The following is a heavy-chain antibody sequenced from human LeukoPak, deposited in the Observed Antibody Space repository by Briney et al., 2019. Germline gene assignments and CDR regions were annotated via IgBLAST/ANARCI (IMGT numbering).Heavy chain of an antibody. V-gene: IGHV4-39*02. CDR3: ARDGPWGIAVAGTLDY. Sequence: SETLSLTCTVSGGSISSSSYYWGWLRQPPGTGLEWIGSIYYSGSTYYNPSLKSRVAISVDTSKNQFSLKLSSVTAADTAVYYCARDGPWGIAVAGTLDYWGQGTLVTVSS. J-gene: IGHJ4*02. CDR2: IYYSGST. CDR1: GGSISSSSYY. D-gene: IGHD6-19*01.